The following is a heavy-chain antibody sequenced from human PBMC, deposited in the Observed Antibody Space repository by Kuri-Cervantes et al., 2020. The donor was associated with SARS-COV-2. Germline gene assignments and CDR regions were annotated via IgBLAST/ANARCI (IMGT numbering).Heavy chain of an antibody. V-gene: IGHV4-59*01. CDR3: ARVSGSGWSDYFDY. Sequence: SETLSLTCTVSGGSISSYYWSWIRQPPGKGLEWIGYIYYSGSTNYNPSLKSRVTISVDTSKNQFSLKLSSVTAADTAVYYCARVSGSGWSDYFDYWGQGNLVNVAS. CDR2: IYYSGST. J-gene: IGHJ4*02. CDR1: GGSISSYY. D-gene: IGHD6-19*01.